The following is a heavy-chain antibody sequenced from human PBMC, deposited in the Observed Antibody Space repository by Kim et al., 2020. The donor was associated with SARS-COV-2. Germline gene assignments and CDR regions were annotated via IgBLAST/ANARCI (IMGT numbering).Heavy chain of an antibody. J-gene: IGHJ4*02. CDR3: SRHGPGDSGVWYYYDY. Sequence: GGSLRLSCSTSGFTFGDFAIDWVRQAPGMGLKWLGFIRSKAYGGTAEYAASVKGRFTISRDDSRNIAYLQINSLKTEDTGVYFCSRHGPGDSGVWYYYDYWGQGAQVTVSS. CDR1: GFTFGDFA. V-gene: IGHV3-49*04. D-gene: IGHD6-19*01. CDR2: IRSKAYGGTA.